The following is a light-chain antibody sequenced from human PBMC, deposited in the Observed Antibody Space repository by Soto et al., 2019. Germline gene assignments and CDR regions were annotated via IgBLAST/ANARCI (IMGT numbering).Light chain of an antibody. CDR2: AAS. V-gene: IGKV1-27*01. CDR1: QGIKNY. Sequence: DIPVTQHPSSLSASVGVRVTITCRASQGIKNYLAWYQQKPGETPKLLIYAASTLESGIPPRFSGSGSGTDFTLTINNLQPEDVATYYCQRYYNAPFTFGGGTKVDIK. CDR3: QRYYNAPFT. J-gene: IGKJ4*01.